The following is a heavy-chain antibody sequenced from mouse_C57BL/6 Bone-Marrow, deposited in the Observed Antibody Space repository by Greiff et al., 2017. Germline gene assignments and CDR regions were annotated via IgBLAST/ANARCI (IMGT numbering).Heavy chain of an antibody. CDR3: ARDYGNYEFAY. D-gene: IGHD2-1*01. Sequence: QVQLKQSGAELVRPGASVKLSCKASGYTFTDYYINWVKQRPGQGLEWIARIYPGSGNTYYNEKFKGKATLTADKSSSTAYMELRSLTSEDSAVYFCARDYGNYEFAYWGQGTLVTVSA. CDR1: GYTFTDYY. J-gene: IGHJ3*01. V-gene: IGHV1-76*01. CDR2: IYPGSGNT.